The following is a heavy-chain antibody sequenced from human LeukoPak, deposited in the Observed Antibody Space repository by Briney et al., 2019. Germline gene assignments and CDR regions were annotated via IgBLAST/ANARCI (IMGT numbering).Heavy chain of an antibody. D-gene: IGHD3-10*01. CDR3: ARTMVRGVIPFDY. CDR2: IYAGDSDT. V-gene: IGHV5-51*01. CDR1: GYSFTSYW. J-gene: IGHJ4*02. Sequence: GESLKISCKGSGYSFTSYWIGWVRQMPGKALEGMGIIYAGDSDTRYSPSFQGQVTISADKSISAAYLQWSSLKASDTTMYYCARTMVRGVIPFDYWGQGTLVTVSS.